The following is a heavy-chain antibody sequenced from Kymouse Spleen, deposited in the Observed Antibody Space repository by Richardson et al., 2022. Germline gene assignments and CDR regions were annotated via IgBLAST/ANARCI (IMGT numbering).Heavy chain of an antibody. CDR2: INHSGST. D-gene: IGHD4-11,IGHD4-11*01. CDR1: GGSFSGYY. V-gene: IGHV4-34*01. Sequence: QVQLQQWGAGLLKPSETLSLTCAVYGGSFSGYYWSWIRQPPGKGLEWIGEINHSGSTNYNPSLKSRVTISVDTSKNQFSLKLSSVTAADTAVYYCARGDYSNSDYYYYGMDVWGQGTTVTVSS. J-gene: IGHJ6*02. CDR3: ARGDYSNSDYYYYGMDV.